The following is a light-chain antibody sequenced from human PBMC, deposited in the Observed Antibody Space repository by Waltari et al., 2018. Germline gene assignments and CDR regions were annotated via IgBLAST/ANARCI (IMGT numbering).Light chain of an antibody. CDR1: QSVSSN. V-gene: IGKV3-15*01. CDR3: QQYNNWPPGDT. CDR2: GAS. Sequence: EIVMTQSPATLSVSPGERATLSCRASQSVSSNLAWYQQKPGQAPRLLIYGASTRATGIPARFSGRGSGTEFTLTISSLQSEDFAVYYCQQYNNWPPGDTFGQGTKLEIK. J-gene: IGKJ2*01.